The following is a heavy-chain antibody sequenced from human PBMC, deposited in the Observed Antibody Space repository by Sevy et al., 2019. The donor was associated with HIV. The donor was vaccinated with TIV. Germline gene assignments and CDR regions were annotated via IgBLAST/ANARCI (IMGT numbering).Heavy chain of an antibody. V-gene: IGHV3-23*01. CDR1: GFTFSSYW. CDR3: AKDRVSGTYYTGDFDY. J-gene: IGHJ4*02. Sequence: GGSLRLSCAASGFTFSSYWMSWVRQAPGKGLEWVSVISLSGGDTYYANSVKGRFTISRDNSKNTLYLQMNSLTAEDTAVYYCAKDRVSGTYYTGDFDYWGQGTLVTVSS. D-gene: IGHD3-10*01. CDR2: ISLSGGDT.